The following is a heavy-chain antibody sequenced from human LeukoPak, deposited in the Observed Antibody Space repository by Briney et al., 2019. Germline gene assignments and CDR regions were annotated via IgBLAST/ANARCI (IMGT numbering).Heavy chain of an antibody. CDR1: GFTFSNYA. V-gene: IGHV3-23*01. D-gene: IGHD2-15*01. CDR2: ISAGGGST. CDR3: AKAARDIVVVIAATPRDYYYGMDV. J-gene: IGHJ6*02. Sequence: PGGSLRLSCAASGFTFSNYAMSWVRQAPGKGLEWVSAISAGGGSTYYADSVKGRFTISRGNSKNTLYLQMNSLRAEDTAVYSCAKAARDIVVVIAATPRDYYYGMDVWGQGTTVTVSS.